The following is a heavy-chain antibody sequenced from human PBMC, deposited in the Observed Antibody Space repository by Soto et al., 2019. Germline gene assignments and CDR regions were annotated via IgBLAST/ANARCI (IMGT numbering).Heavy chain of an antibody. Sequence: QVQLVESGGGVVQPGRSLRLSCAASGFTFSSYAMHWVRQAPGKGLEWVAVISYDGSNKYYADSVKGRFTISRDNYKNPLYLQMNSLRAEDTAVYYCARSSSASPHDDFDIWGQGTMVTVSS. D-gene: IGHD6-6*01. V-gene: IGHV3-30-3*01. J-gene: IGHJ3*02. CDR1: GFTFSSYA. CDR3: ARSSSASPHDDFDI. CDR2: ISYDGSNK.